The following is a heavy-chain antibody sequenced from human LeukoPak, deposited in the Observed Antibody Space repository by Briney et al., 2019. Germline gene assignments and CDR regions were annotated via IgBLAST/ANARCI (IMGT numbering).Heavy chain of an antibody. Sequence: PGGSLRLSCAASGFPFSHSAMSWVRQAPGKGLEWVSAIGGRADTTYYADSVKGRFTISRDNAKDTLYLQMNSLRADDTAVYYCARHSGNCNSATCFSDAFDIWGQGTKVTVSS. CDR3: ARHSGNCNSATCFSDAFDI. CDR1: GFPFSHSA. D-gene: IGHD2-2*01. J-gene: IGHJ3*02. CDR2: IGGRADTT. V-gene: IGHV3-23*01.